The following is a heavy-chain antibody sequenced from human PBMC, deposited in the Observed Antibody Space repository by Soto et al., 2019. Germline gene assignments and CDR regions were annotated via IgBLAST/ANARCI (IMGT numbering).Heavy chain of an antibody. CDR1: GGTFSSYA. CDR2: IIPIFGTA. J-gene: IGHJ4*02. Sequence: QVQLVQSGAEVKKPGSSVKVSCKASGGTFSSYAISWVRQAPGQGLEWMGGIIPIFGTANYAQKFQGRVTITADESTSTAYMELSSLRSEDTAVYYCARARVRYDSSGSAPDEAHNDYWGQGTLVTVSS. CDR3: ARARVRYDSSGSAPDEAHNDY. V-gene: IGHV1-69*01. D-gene: IGHD3-22*01.